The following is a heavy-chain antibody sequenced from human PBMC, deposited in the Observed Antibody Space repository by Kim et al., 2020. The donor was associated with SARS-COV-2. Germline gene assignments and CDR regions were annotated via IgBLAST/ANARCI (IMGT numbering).Heavy chain of an antibody. CDR1: GFTFSNYI. Sequence: GGSRRLSCAASGFTFSNYIIHWVRQAPGKGLEYVAAITGNGGRTHYANSGKGRFTISRDNSKSTVYLQMGSLKSEDTAVYYCTKGYDILTGPPPAMDVWGHGTTVTFSS. J-gene: IGHJ6*02. V-gene: IGHV3-64*01. D-gene: IGHD3-9*01. CDR2: ITGNGGRT. CDR3: TKGYDILTGPPPAMDV.